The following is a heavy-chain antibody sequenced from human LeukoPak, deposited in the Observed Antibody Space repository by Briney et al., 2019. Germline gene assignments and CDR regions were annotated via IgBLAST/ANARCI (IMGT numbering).Heavy chain of an antibody. CDR2: ISGGGST. J-gene: IGHJ5*02. D-gene: IGHD3-22*01. V-gene: IGHV3-23*01. Sequence: PGGSLRLSCAASGFTFSSYAMSWVRQAPGKGLEYVSTISGGGSTNYADSVKGRFTISRDNSKNTLYLQMNSLRADDTAVYYCAKGFYYDTSGYFAHWGQGTLVTVSS. CDR3: AKGFYYDTSGYFAH. CDR1: GFTFSSYA.